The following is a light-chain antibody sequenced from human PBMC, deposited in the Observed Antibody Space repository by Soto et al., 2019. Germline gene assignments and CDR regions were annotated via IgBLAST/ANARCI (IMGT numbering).Light chain of an antibody. CDR1: QSVLYSVNDENK. V-gene: IGKV4-1*01. Sequence: DIVMTQSPDSLAVSLGERATINCKCSQSVLYSVNDENKLGWFQQRPGQPPKLLIYWASTRESGVPDRFSGSGSGTDFTLTISSLQAEDVAVYYCQQYYSLPYTFGQGTKLEIK. CDR3: QQYYSLPYT. J-gene: IGKJ2*01. CDR2: WAS.